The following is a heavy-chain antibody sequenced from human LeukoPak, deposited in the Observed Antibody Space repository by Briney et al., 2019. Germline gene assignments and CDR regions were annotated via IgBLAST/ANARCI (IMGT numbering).Heavy chain of an antibody. CDR1: DGSFSGYY. CDR3: ARAALLVPTDY. V-gene: IGHV4-34*01. Sequence: PSEALSLTCAVYDGSFSGYYWSWIRQPPGKGLEWIGEINHSGSTNYNPSLKSRVTISVDTSKNQFSLKLSSVTAADTAVYYCARAALLVPTDYWGQGTLVTVSS. CDR2: INHSGST. D-gene: IGHD6-13*01. J-gene: IGHJ4*02.